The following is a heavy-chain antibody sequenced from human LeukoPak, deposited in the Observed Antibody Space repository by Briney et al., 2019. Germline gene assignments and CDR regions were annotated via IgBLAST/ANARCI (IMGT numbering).Heavy chain of an antibody. Sequence: ASVKVSCKASGYTFTGYYMHWVRQAPGQGLEWMGWISAYNGNTNYAQKFQGRVTMTTDTSTSTAYMELRSLRSDDTAVYYCAREDLCTSARCYKAFDIWGQGTMVTASS. CDR3: AREDLCTSARCYKAFDI. D-gene: IGHD2-2*02. J-gene: IGHJ3*02. CDR1: GYTFTGYY. V-gene: IGHV1-18*04. CDR2: ISAYNGNT.